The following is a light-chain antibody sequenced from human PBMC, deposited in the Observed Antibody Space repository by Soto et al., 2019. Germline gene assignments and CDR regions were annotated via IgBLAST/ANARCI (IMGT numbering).Light chain of an antibody. Sequence: QSVLTQPPSASGTPGQRVTISCSGSSSNIGSNSVNWYQQLPGTAPKLLMYSSNQRPSGVPDRFSGSKSGTSASLAISGLQSEDEADYYCAAWYDSLNGVVFGGGTKLTVL. CDR1: SSNIGSNS. J-gene: IGLJ2*01. CDR2: SSN. V-gene: IGLV1-44*01. CDR3: AAWYDSLNGVV.